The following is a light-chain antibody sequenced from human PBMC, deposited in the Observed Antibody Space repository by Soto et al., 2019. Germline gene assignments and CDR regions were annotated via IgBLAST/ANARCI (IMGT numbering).Light chain of an antibody. Sequence: DIVMTQSPDSLAVSLGERATINCRSSQSVLYSSNNKNYFAWYQQKPGQPPKLLIYWASIRESGVPDRFSGSGSGTDFTLTISSLQAEDVAVYYCQQYYNTPFTFGPGTKVDIK. CDR2: WAS. CDR1: QSVLYSSNNKNY. J-gene: IGKJ3*01. V-gene: IGKV4-1*01. CDR3: QQYYNTPFT.